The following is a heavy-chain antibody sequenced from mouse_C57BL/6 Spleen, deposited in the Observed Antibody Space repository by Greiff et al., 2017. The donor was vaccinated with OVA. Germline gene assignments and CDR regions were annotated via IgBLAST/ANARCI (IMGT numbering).Heavy chain of an antibody. CDR1: GFSLTSYG. J-gene: IGHJ4*01. Sequence: VKLVESGPGLVQPSQSLSITCTVSGFSLTSYGVHWVRQSPGKGLEWLGVIWSGGSTDYNAAFISRLSISKDNSKSQVFFKMNSLQADDTAIYYCARADGSSYLYYAMDYWGQGTSVTVSS. CDR2: IWSGGST. V-gene: IGHV2-2*01. CDR3: ARADGSSYLYYAMDY. D-gene: IGHD1-1*01.